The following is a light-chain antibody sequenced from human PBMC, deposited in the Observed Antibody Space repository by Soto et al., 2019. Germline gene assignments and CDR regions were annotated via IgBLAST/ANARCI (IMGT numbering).Light chain of an antibody. CDR1: SPNIGSKY. CDR2: RNN. Sequence: QSVLSQPPSASGTPGQRVTISCSGSSPNIGSKYVYWYQQLPGTAPKLLIYRNNERPSGVPDRFSGSKSGTSASLAIGDLRSEDEADYYCASWDASVSGWVFGGGTKLTVL. CDR3: ASWDASVSGWV. J-gene: IGLJ3*02. V-gene: IGLV1-47*01.